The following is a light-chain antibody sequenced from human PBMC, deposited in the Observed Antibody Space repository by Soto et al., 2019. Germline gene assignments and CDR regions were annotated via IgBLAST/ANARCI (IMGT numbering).Light chain of an antibody. CDR3: QQRSNWLT. CDR1: QSVSSY. CDR2: DAS. Sequence: EIVLTQSPATLSLSPGERDTLSCRASQSVSSYLAWYQQKPGQAPRLLIYDASNRATGIPARFSGSGSGTDFTLPISSLEPEDFAVYYCQQRSNWLTFGGGNKVEIK. J-gene: IGKJ4*01. V-gene: IGKV3-11*01.